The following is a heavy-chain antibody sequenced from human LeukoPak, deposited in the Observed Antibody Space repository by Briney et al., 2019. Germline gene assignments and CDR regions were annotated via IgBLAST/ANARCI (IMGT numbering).Heavy chain of an antibody. CDR1: GFTFSSYG. J-gene: IGHJ4*02. D-gene: IGHD2-2*02. CDR3: AKDGECSSTSCYTQDLLDY. CDR2: IRYDGSNK. V-gene: IGHV3-30*02. Sequence: PGGSLRLSCAASGFTFSSYGMHWVRQAPGKGLEWVAFIRYDGSNKYYADSVKGRFTISRDNSKNTLYLQMNSLRAEDTAVYCCAKDGECSSTSCYTQDLLDYWGQGTLVTVSS.